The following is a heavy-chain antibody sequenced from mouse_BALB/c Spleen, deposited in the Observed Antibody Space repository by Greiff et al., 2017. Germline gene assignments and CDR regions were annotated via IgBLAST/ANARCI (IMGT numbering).Heavy chain of an antibody. V-gene: IGHV14-3*02. CDR1: GFNIKDTY. J-gene: IGHJ2*01. CDR3: ASSMITTGVDY. Sequence: VQLQQSGAELVKPGASVKLSCTASGFNIKDTYMPWVKQRPEQGLEWIGRIDPVNGNTKYDPKFQGKATITADPSSNTAYLQLSSLTSEDTAVYYCASSMITTGVDYWGQGTTLTVSS. D-gene: IGHD2-4*01. CDR2: IDPVNGNT.